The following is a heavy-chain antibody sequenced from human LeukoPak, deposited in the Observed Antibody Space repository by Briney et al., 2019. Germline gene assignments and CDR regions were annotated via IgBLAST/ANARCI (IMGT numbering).Heavy chain of an antibody. CDR1: GFTFSSYG. J-gene: IGHJ4*02. Sequence: GGSLRLSCSASGFTFSSYGMHWVRQAPGKGLEWVAVISYDGSNKYYADSVKGRFTISRDNSKNTLYLQMNSLRAEDTAVYYCAKDRVGGLPYYFDYWGQGTLVTVSS. V-gene: IGHV3-30*18. CDR2: ISYDGSNK. D-gene: IGHD1-26*01. CDR3: AKDRVGGLPYYFDY.